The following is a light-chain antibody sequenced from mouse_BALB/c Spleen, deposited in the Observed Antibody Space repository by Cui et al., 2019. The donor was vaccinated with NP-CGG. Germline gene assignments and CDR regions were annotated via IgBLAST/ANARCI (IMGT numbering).Light chain of an antibody. CDR1: SSVSY. CDR2: STS. Sequence: QIVLTQSPAIMSAYLGEEITLTCSASSSVSYMHWYQQKSGTSPKLLIYSTSNLASGVPSRFSGSGSGTFYSLTISSVEAEDAADYYCHQWSSYPTFGGGTKLEIK. J-gene: IGKJ1*01. V-gene: IGKV4-80*01. CDR3: HQWSSYPT.